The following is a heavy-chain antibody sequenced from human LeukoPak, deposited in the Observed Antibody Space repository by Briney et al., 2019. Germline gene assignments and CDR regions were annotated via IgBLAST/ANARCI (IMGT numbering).Heavy chain of an antibody. J-gene: IGHJ4*02. V-gene: IGHV4-39*07. CDR1: GGSISSSNYY. D-gene: IGHD2-2*03. Sequence: SETLSLTCTVSGGSISSSNYYWGWIRQPPGKGLEWIGSLYYSGNTYYNPSLKSRVTISVDTSKNQFSLRLTSVTAADTAVYYCARLGSGYWGQGTLVTVSS. CDR2: LYYSGNT. CDR3: ARLGSGY.